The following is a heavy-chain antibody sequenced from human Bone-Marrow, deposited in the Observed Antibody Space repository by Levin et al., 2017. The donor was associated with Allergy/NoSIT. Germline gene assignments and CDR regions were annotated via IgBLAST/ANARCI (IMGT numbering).Heavy chain of an antibody. J-gene: IGHJ4*02. CDR2: VYPGDSDT. CDR3: ARIPGKADHENY. CDR1: GYNFAKFW. V-gene: IGHV5-51*01. D-gene: IGHD2-21*01. Sequence: LGESLKISCRVSGYNFAKFWIGWVPQTPGKGLQWMGIVYPGDSDTRYSSSFEGHVTVSADKSINTAYLQWTSLKASDIGVYYCARIPGKADHENYWGQGTLVTVSS.